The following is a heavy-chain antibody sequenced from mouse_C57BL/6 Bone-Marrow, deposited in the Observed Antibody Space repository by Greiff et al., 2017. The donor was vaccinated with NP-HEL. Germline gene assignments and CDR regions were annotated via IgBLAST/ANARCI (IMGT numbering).Heavy chain of an antibody. V-gene: IGHV5-6*02. CDR1: GFTFSSYG. Sequence: DVMLVESGGDLVKPGGSLKLSCAASGFTFSSYGMSWVRQTPDKRLEWVATISSGGSYTYYPDSVKGRFTISRDNAKNTLYLQMSSLKSEDTAMYYCAINNWDGVAYWGQGTLVTVSA. CDR2: ISSGGSYT. J-gene: IGHJ3*01. D-gene: IGHD4-1*01. CDR3: AINNWDGVAY.